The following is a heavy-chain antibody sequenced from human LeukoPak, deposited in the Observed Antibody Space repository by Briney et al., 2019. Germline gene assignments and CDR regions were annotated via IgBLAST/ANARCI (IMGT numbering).Heavy chain of an antibody. D-gene: IGHD3-10*01. CDR1: GGSISGYY. Sequence: SETLSLTCTVSGGSISGYYWTWIRQPPGKGLEWIGYIYYLGGTNYNPSLKSRVTISLDMSKNQFSLKLSSVTAADTAVYYCARRSYGSASPLRMDVWGQGTTVTVSS. J-gene: IGHJ6*02. V-gene: IGHV4-59*08. CDR2: IYYLGGT. CDR3: ARRSYGSASPLRMDV.